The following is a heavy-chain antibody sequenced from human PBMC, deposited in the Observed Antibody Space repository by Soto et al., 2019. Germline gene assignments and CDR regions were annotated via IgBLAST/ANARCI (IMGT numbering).Heavy chain of an antibody. D-gene: IGHD3-3*01. J-gene: IGHJ5*02. Sequence: QVQLQESGPGLVKPSETLSLTCTVSGGSISTYYWTWIRQPPGKGLEWIGYVHYSETTNYNPSLKSRVTMSVDTSKNHFSLKLRSVTAADTAVYYCARGKIIGPWGQGTLVTVSS. CDR1: GGSISTYY. CDR3: ARGKIIGP. CDR2: VHYSETT. V-gene: IGHV4-59*01.